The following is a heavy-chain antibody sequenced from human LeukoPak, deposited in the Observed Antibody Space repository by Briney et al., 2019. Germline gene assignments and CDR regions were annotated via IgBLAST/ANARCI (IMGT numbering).Heavy chain of an antibody. CDR1: GGSFSGYY. V-gene: IGHV3-7*01. CDR3: ARVYDFWSGYYTGIWVFDY. CDR2: IKQDGSEK. Sequence: ETLSLTCAVYGGSFSGYYWSWIRQPPGKGLEWVANIKQDGSEKYYVDSVKGRFTISRDNAKNSLYLQMNSLRAEDTAVYYCARVYDFWSGYYTGIWVFDYWGQGTLVTVSS. D-gene: IGHD3-3*01. J-gene: IGHJ4*02.